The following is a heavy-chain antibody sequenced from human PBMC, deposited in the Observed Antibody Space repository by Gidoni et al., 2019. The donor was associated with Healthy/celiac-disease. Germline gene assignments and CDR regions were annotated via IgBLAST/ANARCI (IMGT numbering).Heavy chain of an antibody. CDR1: GFTFSSYA. V-gene: IGHV3-23*01. Sequence: EVQLLESGGGLVQPGGSLRLPCAASGFTFSSYAMRWVRQAPGKGLVWVSAISGSGGSTYYADSVKGRFTISRDNSKNTLYLQMNSLRAEDTAVYYCAKAIYCSSTSCYTDYYYGMDVWGQGTTVTVSS. D-gene: IGHD2-2*02. CDR2: ISGSGGST. J-gene: IGHJ6*02. CDR3: AKAIYCSSTSCYTDYYYGMDV.